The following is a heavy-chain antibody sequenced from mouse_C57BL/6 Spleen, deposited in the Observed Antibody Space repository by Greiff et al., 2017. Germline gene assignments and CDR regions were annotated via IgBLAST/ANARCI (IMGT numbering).Heavy chain of an antibody. CDR2: IWSGGST. J-gene: IGHJ4*01. CDR3: ARNYDYDGPYYAMDY. V-gene: IGHV2-2*01. CDR1: GFSLTSYG. D-gene: IGHD2-4*01. Sequence: VKLVESGPGLVQPSQSLSITCTVSGFSLTSYGVHWVRQSPGKGLEWLGVIWSGGSTDYNAAFISRLSISKDNSKSQVFFKMNSLQADDTAIYYCARNYDYDGPYYAMDYWGQGTSVTVSS.